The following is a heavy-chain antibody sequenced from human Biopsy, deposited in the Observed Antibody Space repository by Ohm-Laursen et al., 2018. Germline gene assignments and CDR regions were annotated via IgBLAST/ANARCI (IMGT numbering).Heavy chain of an antibody. V-gene: IGHV4-39*01. J-gene: IGHJ5*02. CDR3: ARHPTGFWFDP. CDR1: GGSISSSTTYY. Sequence: SDTLSLTCIVSGGSISSSTTYYWAWLRQPPGKGLEWIGSIYNTETTFYNPSLKGRVTIPVDTSTNQFSLKVSSVTAADTALYFCARHPTGFWFDPWGHGTLVTVSS. CDR2: IYNTETT.